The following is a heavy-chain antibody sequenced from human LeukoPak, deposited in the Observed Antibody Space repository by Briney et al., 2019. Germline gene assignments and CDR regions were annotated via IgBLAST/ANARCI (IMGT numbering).Heavy chain of an antibody. CDR1: GFTFSSYA. Sequence: GGSLRLSCAASGFTFSSYAMHWVRQAPGKGLEWVAVISYDGSNKYYADSVKGRFTISRDNSKNTLYLQMNSLRAEDTAVYYCARGGGAAAGFAFDIWGQGTMVTVSS. J-gene: IGHJ3*02. D-gene: IGHD6-13*01. V-gene: IGHV3-30*04. CDR3: ARGGGAAAGFAFDI. CDR2: ISYDGSNK.